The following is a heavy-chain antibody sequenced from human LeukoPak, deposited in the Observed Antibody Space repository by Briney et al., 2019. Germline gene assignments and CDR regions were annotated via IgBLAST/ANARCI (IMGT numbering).Heavy chain of an antibody. CDR1: GFTFSDYY. V-gene: IGHV3-11*06. J-gene: IGHJ3*02. CDR3: LPLLSRPYVEDGFDI. D-gene: IGHD2/OR15-2a*01. Sequence: PGGSLRLACTASGFTFSDYYVIWTPQAPGKGLEWVSYISSSSSYTKYADSVKGRFTISRDNARNSLYLQMNSLRAEDTAVYYCLPLLSRPYVEDGFDIWGQGTMVTVSS. CDR2: ISSSSSYT.